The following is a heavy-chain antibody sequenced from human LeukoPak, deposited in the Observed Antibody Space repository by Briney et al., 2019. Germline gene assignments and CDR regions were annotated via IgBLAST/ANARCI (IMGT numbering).Heavy chain of an antibody. CDR3: ARLGDYYDSSGYPNSYYYYGMDV. CDR2: IIPILGIA. V-gene: IGHV1-69*04. Sequence: ASVKVSCKASGGTFSSYAISWVRQAPGQGLEWMGRIIPILGIANYAQKFQGRVTITADKSTSTAYMELSSLRSEDTAVYYCARLGDYYDSSGYPNSYYYYGMDVWGQGTTVTVSS. CDR1: GGTFSSYA. D-gene: IGHD3-22*01. J-gene: IGHJ6*02.